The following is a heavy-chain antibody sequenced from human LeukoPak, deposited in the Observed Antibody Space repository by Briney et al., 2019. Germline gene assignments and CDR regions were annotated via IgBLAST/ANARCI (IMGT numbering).Heavy chain of an antibody. CDR2: ISSSSSYI. J-gene: IGHJ6*03. V-gene: IGHV3-21*01. Sequence: PGWSLRLSCAASGFIFSSYSMNWVRQAPGKGLEWVSSISSSSSYIYYADSVKGRFTISRDNAKNSLYLQMNSLRAEDTAVYYCARNWNYNSYYYYMDVWGKGTTVTVSS. CDR3: ARNWNYNSYYYYMDV. D-gene: IGHD1-7*01. CDR1: GFIFSSYS.